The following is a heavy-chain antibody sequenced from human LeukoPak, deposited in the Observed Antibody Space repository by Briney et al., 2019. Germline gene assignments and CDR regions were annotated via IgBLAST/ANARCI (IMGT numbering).Heavy chain of an antibody. CDR2: IKQDGSEK. D-gene: IGHD6-13*01. V-gene: IGHV3-7*01. Sequence: GGSLRLSCAASGFTFSSYWMSWVRQAPGKGLEWVANIKQDGSEKYYVDSVKGRFTISRDNAKNSLYLQMNSLRAEDTAVYYCARAGLIAARIFDYWGQGTLVTVSS. J-gene: IGHJ4*02. CDR1: GFTFSSYW. CDR3: ARAGLIAARIFDY.